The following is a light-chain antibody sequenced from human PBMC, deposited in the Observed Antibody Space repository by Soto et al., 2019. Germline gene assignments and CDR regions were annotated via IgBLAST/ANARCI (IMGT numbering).Light chain of an antibody. J-gene: IGKJ4*01. CDR1: QGIGTS. V-gene: IGKV1-27*01. Sequence: DIQMTQPPPSLSASVGDSVTITCRARQGIGTSLAWYQQKPGKVPKLLIYTASTLQSGVPSRFSGSGSGTDFALTIRGLQPEDVATYYWQKYSSVRLTFGGGSQVEIK. CDR2: TAS. CDR3: QKYSSVRLT.